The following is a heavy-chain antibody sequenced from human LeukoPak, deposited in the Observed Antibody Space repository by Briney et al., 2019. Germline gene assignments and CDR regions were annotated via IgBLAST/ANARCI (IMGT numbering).Heavy chain of an antibody. CDR3: ARVNHGSSRSVYDSSGYYDDY. V-gene: IGHV1-2*06. D-gene: IGHD3-22*01. CDR2: INPNSGGT. Sequence: GASVKVSCKASGYTFTGYYMHWVRQAPGQGLEWMGRINPNSGGTNYAQKFQGRVTMTRDTSISTAYMELSRLRSDDTAVYYCARVNHGSSRSVYDSSGYYDDYWGQGTLVTVYS. J-gene: IGHJ4*02. CDR1: GYTFTGYY.